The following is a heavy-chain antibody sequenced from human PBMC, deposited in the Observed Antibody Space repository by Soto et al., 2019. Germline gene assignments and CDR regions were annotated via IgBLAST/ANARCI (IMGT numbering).Heavy chain of an antibody. CDR3: ARGNIGSYQRLYGFDI. D-gene: IGHD1-26*01. CDR1: GFTFRSYN. CDR2: ISVTGAYI. V-gene: IGHV3-21*01. Sequence: EVQLVESGGGLVKPGGSLRLSCAASGFTFRSYNMNWVRQAPGKGPEWVSSISVTGAYIYYADSMKGRFTISRDNAKDSVFLQMDSLRAEDTAVYYCARGNIGSYQRLYGFDIWGHGTVVTVSS. J-gene: IGHJ3*02.